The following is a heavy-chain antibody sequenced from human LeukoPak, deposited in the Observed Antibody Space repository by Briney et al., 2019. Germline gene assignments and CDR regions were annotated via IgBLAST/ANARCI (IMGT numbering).Heavy chain of an antibody. CDR3: TSRYCTTTNCYSFDN. V-gene: IGHV3-21*01. CDR1: GFSFNTYS. CDR2: ISSTSAHI. D-gene: IGHD2-2*01. Sequence: GGSLRLSCAASGFSFNTYSMNWVRQAPGRGLEWVSSISSTSAHIFYADSVKGRFSISRDNAKNSLYLQMNSLRVEDTAVYYCTSRYCTTTNCYSFDNWGHGTLVTVSS. J-gene: IGHJ3*02.